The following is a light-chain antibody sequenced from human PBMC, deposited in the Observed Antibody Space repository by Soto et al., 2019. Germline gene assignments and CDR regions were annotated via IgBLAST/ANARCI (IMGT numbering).Light chain of an antibody. CDR3: QQYHNLWT. CDR2: RAS. CDR1: HYVYSN. J-gene: IGKJ1*01. V-gene: IGKV3-15*01. Sequence: EIVLTQSPGTLSLSPGERATLSCRASHYVYSNVAWFQQRPGQAPRLLIYRASTRATGTPARFSGSGSGTEFTLTITSLQSEDFALYYCQQYHNLWTFGQGTKVDSK.